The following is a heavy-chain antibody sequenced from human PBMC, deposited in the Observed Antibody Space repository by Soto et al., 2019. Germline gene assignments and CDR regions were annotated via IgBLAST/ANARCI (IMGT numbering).Heavy chain of an antibody. CDR3: AKRGVIEYSSPSVNGIDV. Sequence: EVQLLESGGGLVQPGGSLRLSCAASGFTFSSYAMSWVRQAPGKGLEWVSAISGSGGSTYYADSVKGRFTISRNNSKNTWYLQMNRLRAEDTAVSYCAKRGVIEYSSPSVNGIDVWGQGATGTVSS. J-gene: IGHJ6*02. CDR2: ISGSGGST. CDR1: GFTFSSYA. D-gene: IGHD6-6*01. V-gene: IGHV3-23*01.